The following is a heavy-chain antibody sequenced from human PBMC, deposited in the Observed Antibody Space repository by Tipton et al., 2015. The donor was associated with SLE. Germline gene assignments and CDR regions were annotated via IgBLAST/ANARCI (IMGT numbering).Heavy chain of an antibody. J-gene: IGHJ4*02. D-gene: IGHD7-27*01. CDR3: ASERTGGYFDY. V-gene: IGHV4-34*01. CDR2: INHSGST. CDR1: GVSISRYY. Sequence: TLSLTCTVSGVSISRYYWSWIRQSPGKGLEWIGEINHSGSTNYNPSLKSRVTISVDTSKNQFSLKLSSVTAADTAVYYCASERTGGYFDYWGQGTLVTVSS.